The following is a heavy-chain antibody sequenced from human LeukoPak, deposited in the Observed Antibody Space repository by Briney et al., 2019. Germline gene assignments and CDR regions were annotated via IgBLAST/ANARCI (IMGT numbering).Heavy chain of an antibody. Sequence: SQTLSLTCTVSGGSISSGSYYWSWIRQPAGKGLEWVGRIYRSGSTNYNPSLKSRVTISVDTSKNQFSLRLSSVTAADTALCYCARHLPSDDAFDIWGQGTMVTVSS. CDR2: IYRSGST. CDR1: GGSISSGSYY. V-gene: IGHV4-61*02. CDR3: ARHLPSDDAFDI. J-gene: IGHJ3*02.